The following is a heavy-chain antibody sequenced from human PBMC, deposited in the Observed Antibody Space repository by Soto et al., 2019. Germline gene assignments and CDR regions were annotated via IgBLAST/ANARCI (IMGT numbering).Heavy chain of an antibody. D-gene: IGHD4-17*01. CDR1: GGTSSSYT. Sequence: GASVKVSCKASGGTSSSYTISWVRQAPGQGLEWMGRIIPILGIANYAQKFQGRVTITADKSTSTAYMELSSLRSEDTAVYYCARDLGKTLDGDYVYWFDPWGQGTLVTVSS. J-gene: IGHJ5*02. CDR3: ARDLGKTLDGDYVYWFDP. CDR2: IIPILGIA. V-gene: IGHV1-69*04.